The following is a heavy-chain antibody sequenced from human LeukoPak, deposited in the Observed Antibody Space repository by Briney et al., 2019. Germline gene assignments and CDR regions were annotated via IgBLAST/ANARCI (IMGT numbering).Heavy chain of an antibody. CDR3: AVSFDY. CDR1: GFTFSSYA. D-gene: IGHD5/OR15-5a*01. V-gene: IGHV3-30*02. CDR2: IRCDGSNK. Sequence: PGGSLRLSCAASGFTFSSYAMSWVRQAPGKGLEWVAFIRCDGSNKYYADSVKGRFTISRDNAKNSLYLQMNRLRAEDTAVYFCAVSFDYWGQGTLVTVSS. J-gene: IGHJ4*02.